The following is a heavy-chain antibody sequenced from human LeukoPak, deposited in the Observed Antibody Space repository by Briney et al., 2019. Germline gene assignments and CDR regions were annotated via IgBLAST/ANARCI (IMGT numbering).Heavy chain of an antibody. CDR1: GYTSTGYY. J-gene: IGHJ6*03. Sequence: ASVKVSCKVSGYTSTGYYIHWVRQAPGQGLEWMGWINPNSGGPNYAQELQGRVTMPMDTSISTAYVELSRLRSDDTAVYYCAREIAAAGTTAYYYMDVWGKGTTVTVSS. CDR3: AREIAAAGTTAYYYMDV. CDR2: INPNSGGP. D-gene: IGHD6-13*01. V-gene: IGHV1-2*02.